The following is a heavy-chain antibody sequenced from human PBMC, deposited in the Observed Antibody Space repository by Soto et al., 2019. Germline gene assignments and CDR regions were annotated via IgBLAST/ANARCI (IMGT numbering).Heavy chain of an antibody. CDR3: ASTGRQLLERPLPHPIDY. J-gene: IGHJ4*02. V-gene: IGHV4-31*03. D-gene: IGHD1-1*01. CDR1: GGSISIGGYY. Sequence: QVQLQESGPGLVKPSQTLSLTCTVSGGSISIGGYYWSGIRQHPGKGLEWIGYIYYSGNSYYNPSLQRRGTISVDPAKTHFSLKMRSVTAADTAVYYCASTGRQLLERPLPHPIDYWGEGTLVTVSS. CDR2: IYYSGNS.